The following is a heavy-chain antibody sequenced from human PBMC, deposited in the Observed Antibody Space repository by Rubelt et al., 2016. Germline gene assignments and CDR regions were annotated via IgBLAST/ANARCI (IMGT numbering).Heavy chain of an antibody. D-gene: IGHD4-17*01. Sequence: GKGLVWVSRINSDGSTTSYADSVKGRFTISRDDAKNTLYLQMNSLRAEDTAVYYCARDLMDYGAPEYWGQGALVTVSS. J-gene: IGHJ4*02. CDR2: INSDGSTT. CDR3: ARDLMDYGAPEY. V-gene: IGHV3-74*01.